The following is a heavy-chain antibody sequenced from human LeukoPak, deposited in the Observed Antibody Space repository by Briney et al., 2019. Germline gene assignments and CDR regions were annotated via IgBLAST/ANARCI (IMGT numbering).Heavy chain of an antibody. CDR1: GFTFSSYS. J-gene: IGHJ4*02. V-gene: IGHV3-21*01. CDR3: ARDSGRLGSYPTLGY. Sequence: GGSLRLSCAASGFTFSSYSMNWVRQAPGKGLEWVSSISSSSYIYYADSVKGRFTISRDNAKNSLYLQMNSLRAEDTAVYYCARDSGRLGSYPTLGYWGQGTLVTVSS. D-gene: IGHD1-26*01. CDR2: ISSSSYI.